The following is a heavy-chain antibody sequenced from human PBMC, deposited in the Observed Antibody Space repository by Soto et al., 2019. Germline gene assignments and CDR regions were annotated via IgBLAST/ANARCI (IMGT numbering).Heavy chain of an antibody. CDR1: GGSISSGDYY. J-gene: IGHJ6*02. D-gene: IGHD3-10*01. CDR2: IFYSGTT. V-gene: IGHV4-30-4*01. Sequence: SETLSLTCTVSGGSISSGDYYWSWIRQPPWKGLEWIGYIFYSGTTYHNPSLKSRVTISIDTSKNQFSLKLSSVTAADAAVYYCARGLNDYGSGSYYYYYGLDVWGQGXTVTVYS. CDR3: ARGLNDYGSGSYYYYYGLDV.